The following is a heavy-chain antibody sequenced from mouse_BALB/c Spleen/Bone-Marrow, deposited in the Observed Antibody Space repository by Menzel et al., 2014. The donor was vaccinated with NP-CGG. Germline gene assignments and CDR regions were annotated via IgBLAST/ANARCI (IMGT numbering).Heavy chain of an antibody. CDR1: GYTFSSYW. V-gene: IGHV1-9*01. J-gene: IGHJ1*01. CDR3: EGGGVRGGYWYFDV. CDR2: ILPGSGST. Sequence: VQLQQSGAELMKPGASVKISCKATGYTFSSYWIEWVKQRPGHGLEWIGEILPGSGSTNYNEKFKGKATFTADTSSNTAYMQLSSLTCEDAAVYCWEGGGVRGGYWYFDVWGAGTTVTVSS.